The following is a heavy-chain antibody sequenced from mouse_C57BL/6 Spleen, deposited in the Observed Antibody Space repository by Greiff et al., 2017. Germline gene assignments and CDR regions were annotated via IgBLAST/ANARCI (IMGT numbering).Heavy chain of an antibody. CDR1: GYSITSGYD. CDR2: ISYSGST. J-gene: IGHJ3*01. CDR3: ARAVYDYSFAY. V-gene: IGHV3-1*01. D-gene: IGHD2-4*01. Sequence: EVKLQESGPGMVKPSQSLSLTCTVTGYSITSGYDWHWIRHFPGNKLEWMGYISYSGSTNYNPSLKSRISITHDTSKNHFFLKLNSVTTEDTATYYCARAVYDYSFAYWGQGTLVTVSA.